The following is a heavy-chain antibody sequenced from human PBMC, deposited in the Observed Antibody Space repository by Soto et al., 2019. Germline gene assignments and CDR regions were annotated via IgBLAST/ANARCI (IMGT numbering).Heavy chain of an antibody. Sequence: ASVKVSCKASGYTLTIYYMHWVRQAPGQGLEWMGIINPSGGSTSYAQKFQGRVTMTRDTSTSTVYMELSSLRSEDTAVYYCARDPLARYYYYYGMDVWGQGTTVTVSS. CDR1: GYTLTIYY. CDR2: INPSGGST. CDR3: ARDPLARYYYYYGMDV. D-gene: IGHD5-12*01. V-gene: IGHV1-46*01. J-gene: IGHJ6*02.